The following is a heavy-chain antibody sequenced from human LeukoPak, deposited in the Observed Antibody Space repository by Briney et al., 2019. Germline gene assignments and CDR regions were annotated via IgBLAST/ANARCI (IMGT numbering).Heavy chain of an antibody. Sequence: SETLSLTCTVSGGSISSSSYYWGWIRQPPGKGLEWIGSIYYSGSTYYNPSLKSRVTISVATSKNQFSLKLSSVTAADTAVYYCARGVVVVPADGLDPWGQGTLVTVSS. J-gene: IGHJ5*02. V-gene: IGHV4-39*07. CDR1: GGSISSSSYY. CDR2: IYYSGST. D-gene: IGHD2-2*01. CDR3: ARGVVVVPADGLDP.